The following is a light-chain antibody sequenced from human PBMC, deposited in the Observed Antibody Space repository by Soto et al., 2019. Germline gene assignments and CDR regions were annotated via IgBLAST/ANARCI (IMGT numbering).Light chain of an antibody. CDR2: GAS. V-gene: IGKV3-15*01. J-gene: IGKJ3*01. Sequence: EIVMTQSPATLSVSPGERATLSCRASQRVRSNLAWYQQKPGQAPRLLIYGASTRATGIPARFSGSGSGTEFTLTISSLPSEDFAVYYCQQYNNWPSFTFGPGTKVDIK. CDR3: QQYNNWPSFT. CDR1: QRVRSN.